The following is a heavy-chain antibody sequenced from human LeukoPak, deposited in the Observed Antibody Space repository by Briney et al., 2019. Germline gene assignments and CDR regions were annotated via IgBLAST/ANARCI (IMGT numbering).Heavy chain of an antibody. Sequence: GGSLRLSCAASGFTFSDYYMSWIRQAPGKGLEWVSYISSSGSSTYYAESVKGRFTISRDNAKNSLYLQMNSLRVEDTAVYYCAREWHSGHEYWGQGTLVTVSS. CDR1: GFTFSDYY. CDR3: AREWHSGHEY. CDR2: ISSSGSST. J-gene: IGHJ4*02. V-gene: IGHV3-11*04. D-gene: IGHD5-12*01.